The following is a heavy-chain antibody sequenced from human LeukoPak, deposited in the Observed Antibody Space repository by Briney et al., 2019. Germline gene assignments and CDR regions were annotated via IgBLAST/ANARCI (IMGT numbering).Heavy chain of an antibody. V-gene: IGHV3-21*01. CDR1: GFTFSSYS. CDR2: ISSSSSYI. D-gene: IGHD6-6*01. Sequence: TPGGSLRLSCAASGFTFSSYSMNWVRQAPGKGLEWVSSISSSSSYIYYADSVKGRFTISRDNAKNSLYLQMNSLRAEDTAVYYCASDRSFEKYFDYWGQGTLVTVSS. J-gene: IGHJ4*02. CDR3: ASDRSFEKYFDY.